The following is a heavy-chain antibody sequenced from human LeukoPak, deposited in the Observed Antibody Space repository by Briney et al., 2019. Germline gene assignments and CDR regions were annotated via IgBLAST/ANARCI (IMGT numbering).Heavy chain of an antibody. CDR2: MNPNSDNT. CDR3: ARDRGVDYCSGGSCSRYYYYMDV. Sequence: ASVKVSCKASGYTFTIYDINWVRQATGQGLEWMGWMNPNSDNTGYAQKFQGRVTMTRDTSTSTAYMELSRLRSDDTAVYYCARDRGVDYCSGGSCSRYYYYMDVWGKGTTVTISS. D-gene: IGHD2-15*01. V-gene: IGHV1-8*01. J-gene: IGHJ6*03. CDR1: GYTFTIYD.